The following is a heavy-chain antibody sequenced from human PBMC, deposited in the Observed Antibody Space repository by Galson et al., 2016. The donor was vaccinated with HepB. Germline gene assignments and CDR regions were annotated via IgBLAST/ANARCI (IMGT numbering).Heavy chain of an antibody. D-gene: IGHD2-8*01. CDR3: ARHAPDCSTSACYRYWFDP. CDR2: VHYSGPT. Sequence: TLSLTCRVSGGSISDNSYSWGWIRQPPGKGLEWIGSVHYSGPTYYKSSLKSRVTISVDTSKNQSSLKLSSVTAADTAVYYCARHAPDCSTSACYRYWFDPWGQGTLVTVSS. V-gene: IGHV4-39*01. CDR1: GGSISDNSYS. J-gene: IGHJ5*02.